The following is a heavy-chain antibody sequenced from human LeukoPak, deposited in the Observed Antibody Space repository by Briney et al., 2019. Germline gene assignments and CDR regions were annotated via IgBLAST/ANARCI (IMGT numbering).Heavy chain of an antibody. CDR2: ISGSGGST. D-gene: IGHD2-2*01. CDR1: GFTFSTYW. Sequence: PGGSLRLSCAASGFTFSTYWMHWVRQAPGKGLEWVSAISGSGGSTYYADSVKGRFTISRDNSKNTLYLQMNSLRAEDTAVYYCAKDSVVLHPSPNYFDYWGQGTLVTVSS. J-gene: IGHJ4*02. CDR3: AKDSVVLHPSPNYFDY. V-gene: IGHV3-23*01.